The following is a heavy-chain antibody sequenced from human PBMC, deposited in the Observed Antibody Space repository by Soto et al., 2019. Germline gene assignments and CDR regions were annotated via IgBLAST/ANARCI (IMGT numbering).Heavy chain of an antibody. D-gene: IGHD6-6*01. CDR1: GGSISSGDYY. CDR3: ARVWDSGVSFDY. CDR2: SYYSGST. J-gene: IGHJ4*02. Sequence: QVQLQESGPGLVKPSQTLSLTCTVSGGSISSGDYYWSWIRQPPGKGLEWLGYSYYSGSTYYNPSLKRRVTISVDTSKNQFSLKLSSVTAADTAVYYCARVWDSGVSFDYLGQGTLVTVSS. V-gene: IGHV4-30-4*01.